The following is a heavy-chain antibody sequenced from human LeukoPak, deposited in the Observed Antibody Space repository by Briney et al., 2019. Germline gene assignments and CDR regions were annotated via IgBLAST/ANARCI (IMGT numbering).Heavy chain of an antibody. CDR1: GYSFTDYW. CDR3: ARKKGYADAWWDS. Sequence: GESLKISCEGSGYSFTDYWIGWVRQMPGEGLEWVGIIYPGDSDTGYSPSFQGQVTMSADKSISTTYLQWSSLRASDTAIYYCARKKGYADAWWDSWGQGTLVTVSS. D-gene: IGHD2-8*02. V-gene: IGHV5-51*01. CDR2: IYPGDSDT. J-gene: IGHJ5*02.